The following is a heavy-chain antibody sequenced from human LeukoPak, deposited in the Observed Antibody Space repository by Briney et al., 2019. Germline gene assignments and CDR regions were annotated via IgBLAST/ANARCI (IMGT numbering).Heavy chain of an antibody. CDR3: ARTVYYYGSGSSRYYFDY. D-gene: IGHD3-10*01. CDR2: IYTSGST. J-gene: IGHJ4*02. V-gene: IGHV4-4*07. Sequence: SETLSLTCTVSGGSISSYYWSWIRQPAGKGLEWIGRIYTSGSTNYNPSLKSRVTMSVDTSKNQVSPKLSSVTAADTAVYYCARTVYYYGSGSSRYYFDYWGQGTLVTVSS. CDR1: GGSISSYY.